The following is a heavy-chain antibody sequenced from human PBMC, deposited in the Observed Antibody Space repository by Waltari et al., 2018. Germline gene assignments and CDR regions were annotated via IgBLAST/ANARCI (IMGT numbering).Heavy chain of an antibody. CDR3: VRHRTTYPLEIDY. V-gene: IGHV5-10-1*01. CDR2: IDPSDSFR. J-gene: IGHJ4*02. Sequence: EVQLVQSGAEVRKPEESVSTFCEGSGYSLTSPWITWVGQMPGKGLEWVGRIDPSDSFRNYGPAFEGHVTISVDQSLRTAYLQWDSLKASDTAIYYCVRHRTTYPLEIDYWGQGTLVTVSS. CDR1: GYSLTSPW. D-gene: IGHD2-2*01.